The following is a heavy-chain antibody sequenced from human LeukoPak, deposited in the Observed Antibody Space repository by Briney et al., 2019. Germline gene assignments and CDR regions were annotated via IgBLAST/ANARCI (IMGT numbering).Heavy chain of an antibody. CDR1: GFTFSSYG. CDR3: AKDHVSGSGYYYFDY. V-gene: IGHV3-23*01. Sequence: GGSLRLSCAASGFTFSSYGMHWVRQAPGKGLEWVSTMSTSGYSTNYADSVKGRFTISRDNSEDTLYLQMNSLRAEDTAVYYCAKDHVSGSGYYYFDYWGQGTLVTVSS. CDR2: MSTSGYST. J-gene: IGHJ4*02. D-gene: IGHD3-22*01.